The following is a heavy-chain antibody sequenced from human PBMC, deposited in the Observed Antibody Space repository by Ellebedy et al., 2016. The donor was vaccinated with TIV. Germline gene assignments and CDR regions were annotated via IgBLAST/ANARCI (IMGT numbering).Heavy chain of an antibody. CDR3: GRDRTGDYVDS. CDR2: ISSSYSYT. V-gene: IGHV3-11*06. Sequence: PGGSLRLSCAASGFAFSDYYMIWIRQAPGKGLEWVSYISSSYSYTNYADSVKGRFTISRDNAKSLLYLQMDNLRAEDSAVYYCGRDRTGDYVDSWGQGTLVTVSS. CDR1: GFAFSDYY. J-gene: IGHJ4*02.